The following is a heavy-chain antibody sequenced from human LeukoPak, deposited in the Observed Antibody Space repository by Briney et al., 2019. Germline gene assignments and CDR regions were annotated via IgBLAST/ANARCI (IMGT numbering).Heavy chain of an antibody. CDR2: INPSGGST. D-gene: IGHD3-22*01. Sequence: GASVKVSCKASGYSFTSYYIHWVRQAPGQGLEWMGIINPSGGSTSYAQKFQGRVTMTRDTSTSTVYMELSSLRSEDTAVYYCARDLGYYDSSGHTVSDYWGQGTLVTVSS. V-gene: IGHV1-46*01. J-gene: IGHJ4*02. CDR1: GYSFTSYY. CDR3: ARDLGYYDSSGHTVSDY.